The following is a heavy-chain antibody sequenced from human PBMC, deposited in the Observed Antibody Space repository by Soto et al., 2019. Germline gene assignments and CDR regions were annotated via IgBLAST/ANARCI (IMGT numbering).Heavy chain of an antibody. Sequence: QVQLVESGGGVVQPGRSLRLSCAASGFTFSSYGMHWVRQAPGKGLEWVAVISYDGSNKYYADSVKGRFTISRDNSKNTLYLQMNSLRAEDTAVYYCAKDLTEYGPMYYYYGMDVWGQGTTVTVSS. CDR1: GFTFSSYG. CDR2: ISYDGSNK. J-gene: IGHJ6*02. V-gene: IGHV3-30*18. D-gene: IGHD4-17*01. CDR3: AKDLTEYGPMYYYYGMDV.